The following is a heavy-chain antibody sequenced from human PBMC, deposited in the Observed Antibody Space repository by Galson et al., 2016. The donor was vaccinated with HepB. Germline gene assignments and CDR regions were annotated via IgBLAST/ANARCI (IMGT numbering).Heavy chain of an antibody. V-gene: IGHV1-18*01. CDR3: VYYCARDCSGGTCYGTT. D-gene: IGHD2-15*01. CDR1: GYMFTSYG. CDR2: ISVSNGDT. J-gene: IGHJ5*02. Sequence: SVKVSCKASGYMFTSYGVSWVRQAPGQGLEWVGWISVSNGDTNYAQKLQGRVTMTTDTSTSTAYMELRSLRSDDTADDTAVYYCARDCSGGTCYGTTWGQGTLVTVSS.